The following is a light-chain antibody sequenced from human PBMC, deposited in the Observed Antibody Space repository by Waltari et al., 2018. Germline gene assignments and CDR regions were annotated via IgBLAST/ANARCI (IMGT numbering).Light chain of an antibody. J-gene: IGKJ1*01. V-gene: IGKV1D-16*01. Sequence: DIQMTQSPSSLSASVGDTVTITCRASQSISSWLAWYQQKPGKAPKPLIYKASSLQSGVPSRFSGIGSGTDFTLTISSLQPEDFATYYCLQYSSSPWTFGQGTKVEIK. CDR2: KAS. CDR3: LQYSSSPWT. CDR1: QSISSW.